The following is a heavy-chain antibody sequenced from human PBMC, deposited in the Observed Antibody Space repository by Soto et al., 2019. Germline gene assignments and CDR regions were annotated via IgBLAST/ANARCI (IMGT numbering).Heavy chain of an antibody. CDR1: GGSFSDFY. Sequence: QVQLQQWGAGLLKPSETLSLTCAVSGGSFSDFYWTWIRQLPGKGLEWIGEINHIGYTNYNPSLEGRVPISVDTSKNQFSLNLRSVTAADTAVYYCGPRGAVAPRGYWGQGTLVTVSS. V-gene: IGHV4-34*02. CDR3: GPRGAVAPRGY. CDR2: INHIGYT. D-gene: IGHD2-15*01. J-gene: IGHJ4*02.